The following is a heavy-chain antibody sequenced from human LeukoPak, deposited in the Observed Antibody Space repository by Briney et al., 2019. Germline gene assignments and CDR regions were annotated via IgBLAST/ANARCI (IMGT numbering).Heavy chain of an antibody. CDR3: ARHRRLGWFDP. V-gene: IGHV4-34*01. CDR1: GGSFSGYY. Sequence: PSETLSLTCTVSGGSFSGYYWSWIRQPPGKGLEWIGEINHSGSTNYNPSLKSRVTISVDTSKNQFSLKLSSVTAADTAVYYCARHRRLGWFDPWGQGTLVTVSS. CDR2: INHSGST. D-gene: IGHD3-10*01. J-gene: IGHJ5*02.